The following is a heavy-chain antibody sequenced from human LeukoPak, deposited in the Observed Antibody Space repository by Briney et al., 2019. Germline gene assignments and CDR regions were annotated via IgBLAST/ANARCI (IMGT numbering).Heavy chain of an antibody. J-gene: IGHJ4*02. D-gene: IGHD5-18*01. V-gene: IGHV4-59*01. CDR3: ARGRYSYGSQDY. Sequence: SETLSLTCTVSGGSISSYYWSWIRQPPGKGLEWIGYIYYSGSTNYNPSLKSRVTISVDTSKNQFSLKLSSVTAADTAVYYCARGRYSYGSQDYWGQGTLVTVSS. CDR1: GGSISSYY. CDR2: IYYSGST.